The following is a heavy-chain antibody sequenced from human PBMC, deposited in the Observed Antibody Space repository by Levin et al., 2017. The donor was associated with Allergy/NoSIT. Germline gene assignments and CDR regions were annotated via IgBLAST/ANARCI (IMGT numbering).Heavy chain of an antibody. D-gene: IGHD4-17*01. CDR2: INWNGGST. V-gene: IGHV3-20*04. J-gene: IGHJ4*02. Sequence: GGSLRLSCAASGFTFDDYGMSWVRQAPGKGLEWVSGINWNGGSTGYADSVKGRFTISRDNAKNSLYLQMNSLRAEDTALYYCARDSDSAHGDHGTPFRYWGQGTLVTVSS. CDR3: ARDSDSAHGDHGTPFRY. CDR1: GFTFDDYG.